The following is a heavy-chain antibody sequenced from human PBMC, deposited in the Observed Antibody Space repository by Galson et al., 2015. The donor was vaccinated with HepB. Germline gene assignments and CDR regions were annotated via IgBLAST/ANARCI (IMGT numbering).Heavy chain of an antibody. CDR1: GFTFSSYG. V-gene: IGHV3-33*08. CDR2: IWYDGSNK. D-gene: IGHD4-17*01. J-gene: IGHJ6*02. Sequence: SLRLSCAASGFTFSSYGMHWVRQAPGKGLEWVAVIWYDGSNKYYADSGKGRFTISRDNSKNTRYLQMNSLRAEDTAVYYCARESGDSPPYSYYGMDVWGQGTTVTVSS. CDR3: ARESGDSPPYSYYGMDV.